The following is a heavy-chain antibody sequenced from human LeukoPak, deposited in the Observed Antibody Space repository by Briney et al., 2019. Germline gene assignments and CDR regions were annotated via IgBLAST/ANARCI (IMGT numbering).Heavy chain of an antibody. V-gene: IGHV3-66*02. CDR3: AKLPTY. J-gene: IGHJ4*02. Sequence: GGSLRLSRAASGFTFSNNYMTWVRQAPGKGLEWVSVIYSDGSTYYADSVKGRFTISRDNSKNTLFLQMNSLRAEDTAVYYCAKLPTYWGQGTLVAVSS. CDR2: IYSDGST. CDR1: GFTFSNNY. D-gene: IGHD1-7*01.